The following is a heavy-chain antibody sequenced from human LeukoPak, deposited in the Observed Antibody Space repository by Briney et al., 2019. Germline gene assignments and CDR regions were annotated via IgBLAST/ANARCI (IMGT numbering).Heavy chain of an antibody. Sequence: PGGSLRLSCAASGFTFSSYGMHWVRQAPGKGLEWVAFIRYDGSNKYYADSVKGRFTISRDNAKNSLYLQMNSLRAEDTAVYYCARDPTLYYYGSGSMLEFDYWGQGTLVTVSS. CDR1: GFTFSSYG. D-gene: IGHD3-10*01. CDR2: IRYDGSNK. V-gene: IGHV3-30*02. J-gene: IGHJ4*02. CDR3: ARDPTLYYYGSGSMLEFDY.